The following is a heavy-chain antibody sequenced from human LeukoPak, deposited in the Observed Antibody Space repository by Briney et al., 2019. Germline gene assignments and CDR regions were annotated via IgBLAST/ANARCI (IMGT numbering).Heavy chain of an antibody. Sequence: PGGSLRLSCAASGFTFDEYAMHWVRQAPGKGLEWVSGISWNSASIGYADSVKGRFTISRDNAKNSLYLQMNSLRAEDTAVYYCARGPRSTIFGVVRTFYYYMDVWGKGTTVTVSS. D-gene: IGHD3-3*01. CDR2: ISWNSASI. CDR3: ARGPRSTIFGVVRTFYYYMDV. CDR1: GFTFDEYA. V-gene: IGHV3-9*01. J-gene: IGHJ6*03.